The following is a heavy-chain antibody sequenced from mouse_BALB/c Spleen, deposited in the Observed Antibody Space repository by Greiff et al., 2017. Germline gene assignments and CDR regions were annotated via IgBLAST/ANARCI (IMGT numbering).Heavy chain of an antibody. J-gene: IGHJ2*01. D-gene: IGHD2-3*01. Sequence: EVKLVESGPGLVKPSQSLSLTCSVTGYSITSGYYWNWIRQFPGNKLEWMGYISYDGSNNYNPSLKNRISITRDTSKNQFFLKLNSVTTEDTATYYCARGVYDGYLYYFDYWGQGTTLTVSS. V-gene: IGHV3-6*02. CDR3: ARGVYDGYLYYFDY. CDR2: ISYDGSN. CDR1: GYSITSGYY.